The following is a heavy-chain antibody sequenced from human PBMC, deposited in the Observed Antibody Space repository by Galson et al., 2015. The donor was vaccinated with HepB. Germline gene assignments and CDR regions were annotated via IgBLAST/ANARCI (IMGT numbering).Heavy chain of an antibody. V-gene: IGHV3-48*04. CDR1: GFIFSTYS. D-gene: IGHD5-12*01. Sequence: SLRLSCAASGFIFSTYSMNWVRQAPGKGLEWISYISSSSITMYYADSVKGRFTISRDNAKNSLYLQMNSLRAEDTAVYYCARDLKNDYDYAGLGYWGQGTLVTVSS. CDR3: ARDLKNDYDYAGLGY. J-gene: IGHJ4*02. CDR2: ISSSSITM.